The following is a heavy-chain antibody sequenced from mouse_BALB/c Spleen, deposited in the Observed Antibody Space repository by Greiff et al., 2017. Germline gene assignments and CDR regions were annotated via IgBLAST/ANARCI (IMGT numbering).Heavy chain of an antibody. CDR2: ISSGSSTI. D-gene: IGHD2-14*01. J-gene: IGHJ1*01. CDR1: GFTFSSFG. CDR3: ARSYYRYWYLDV. V-gene: IGHV5-17*02. Sequence: EVMLVESGGGLVQPGGSRKLSCAASGFTFSSFGMHWVRQAPEKGLEWVAYISSGSSTIYYADTVKGRFTISRDNSRNTLFLQMISLRSEDTAMYYCARSYYRYWYLDVWGAGTSVTVSS.